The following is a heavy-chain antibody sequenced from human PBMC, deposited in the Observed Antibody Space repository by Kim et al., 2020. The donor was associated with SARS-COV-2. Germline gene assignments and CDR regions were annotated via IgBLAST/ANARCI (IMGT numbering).Heavy chain of an antibody. CDR3: ARGFDV. J-gene: IGHJ6*04. V-gene: IGHV4-59*09. CDR2: YYNGST. Sequence: YYNGSTNDNPSLRRRVTISVDTSKNQFSLKLSSVTAADTALYYCARGFDVWGKGTTVTVSS.